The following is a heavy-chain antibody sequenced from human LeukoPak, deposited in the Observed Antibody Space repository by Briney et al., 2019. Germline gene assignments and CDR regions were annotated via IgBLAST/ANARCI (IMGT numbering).Heavy chain of an antibody. V-gene: IGHV5-51*01. CDR1: GYSFTTFW. J-gene: IGHJ4*02. D-gene: IGHD2-21*02. CDR3: ARHLVSGGDWDAFDY. CDR2: IHPLDSRT. Sequence: GESLKISCKVSGYSFTTFWIGWVRQMPGKGLEWMAIIHPLDSRTLYNPSFQGQVTISADKSISTAYLQWSSLKASDTAMYYCARHLVSGGDWDAFDYWGQGTLVTVSS.